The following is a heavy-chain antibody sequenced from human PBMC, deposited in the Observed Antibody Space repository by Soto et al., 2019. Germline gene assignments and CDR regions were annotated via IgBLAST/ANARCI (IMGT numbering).Heavy chain of an antibody. CDR1: GFTFSGYG. V-gene: IGHV3-30*18. CDR3: AKVRPSASSGYYFDY. D-gene: IGHD3-22*01. CDR2: ISFDGSNK. Sequence: QVQLVESGGGVVQPGRSQRLSCAASGFTFSGYGMHWVRQAPGKGLEWVAVISFDGSNKYYADSVKGRFTISRDNSKNPLYLQMNGLSAEDTAVYYCAKVRPSASSGYYFDYWGQGTLVTVSS. J-gene: IGHJ4*02.